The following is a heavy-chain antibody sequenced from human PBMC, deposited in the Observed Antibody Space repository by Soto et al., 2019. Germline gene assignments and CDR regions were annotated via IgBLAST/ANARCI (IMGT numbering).Heavy chain of an antibody. Sequence: QLQLQESGPGLVKPSETLSLTCTVSGGSISSSSYDWGWIRQPPGKGLEWIGSIYYSGSTDYNPSLKSRVTISVDTSKNQFSLKLSSVTAADTAVYYCARPGLWFGENYYYGMDVWGQGTTVTVSS. CDR1: GGSISSSSYD. J-gene: IGHJ6*02. CDR2: IYYSGST. D-gene: IGHD3-10*01. CDR3: ARPGLWFGENYYYGMDV. V-gene: IGHV4-39*01.